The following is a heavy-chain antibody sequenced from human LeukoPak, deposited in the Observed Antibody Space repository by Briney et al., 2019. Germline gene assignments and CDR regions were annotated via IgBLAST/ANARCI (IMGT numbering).Heavy chain of an antibody. D-gene: IGHD2-2*01. CDR2: IYTSGNT. CDR1: GGSISSYY. Sequence: SETLSLTCTVSGGSISSYYWSWIRQPAGKGLEWIGRIYTSGNTNYNPSLKSRVTMSVDTSKKQFSLKLSSVTAADTAVYYCARSGRFYCSSTSCSPDAFDIWGQGTMVTVSS. J-gene: IGHJ3*02. CDR3: ARSGRFYCSSTSCSPDAFDI. V-gene: IGHV4-4*07.